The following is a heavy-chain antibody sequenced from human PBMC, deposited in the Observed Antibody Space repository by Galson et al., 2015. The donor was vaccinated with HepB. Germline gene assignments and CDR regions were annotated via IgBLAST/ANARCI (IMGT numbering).Heavy chain of an antibody. CDR3: ARDLEDIVVAPAAKHYYYYYGMDV. Sequence: SLRLSCAASGFTFSSYAMHWVRQAPGKGLEWVAVISYDGSSKYYADSVKGRFTISRDNSKNTLYLQMNSLRAEDTAVYYCARDLEDIVVAPAAKHYYYYYGMDVWGQGTTVTVSS. J-gene: IGHJ6*02. CDR1: GFTFSSYA. CDR2: ISYDGSSK. D-gene: IGHD2-2*01. V-gene: IGHV3-30-3*01.